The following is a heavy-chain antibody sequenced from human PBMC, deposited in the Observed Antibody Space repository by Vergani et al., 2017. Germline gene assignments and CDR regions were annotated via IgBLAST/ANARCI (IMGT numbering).Heavy chain of an antibody. J-gene: IGHJ5*02. CDR2: ISFDGTNG. CDR3: ASDHTRDLPGSGFDP. V-gene: IGHV3-30*03. Sequence: QVQLVESGGGVVQPGTSLRLSCVVSGFARNRHAMYWVRQAPGKGLEWVVGISFDGTNGYYPDLVKGRFTISRDIAKNTLYLQMNSLRDEDTAVYYCASDHTRDLPGSGFDPWGQGTLVTVSS. CDR1: GFARNRHA. D-gene: IGHD3-10*01.